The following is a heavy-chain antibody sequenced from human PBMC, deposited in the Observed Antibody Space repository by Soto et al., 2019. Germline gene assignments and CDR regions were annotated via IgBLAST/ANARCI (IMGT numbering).Heavy chain of an antibody. J-gene: IGHJ5*02. D-gene: IGHD6-13*01. CDR1: GGSISSSSYY. CDR2: IYYSGST. V-gene: IGHV4-39*01. Sequence: PSETLSLTCTVSGGSISSSSYYWGCIRQPPGKGLEWIGSIYYSGSTYYNPSLKSRVTISVDTSKNQFSLKLSSVTAADTAVYYCARPTLIPGIAAAAPDWWFDPWGQGTLVTVSS. CDR3: ARPTLIPGIAAAAPDWWFDP.